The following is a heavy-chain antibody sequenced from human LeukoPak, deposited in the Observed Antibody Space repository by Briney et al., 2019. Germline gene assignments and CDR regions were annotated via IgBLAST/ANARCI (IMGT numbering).Heavy chain of an antibody. CDR2: IYSRGGT. D-gene: IGHD5-18*01. CDR1: GFSVSNNY. V-gene: IGHV3-66*03. J-gene: IGHJ4*02. Sequence: HPGGSLRLSCAVSGFSVSNNYMNWVRQAPGKGLEWVSLIYSRGGTSYADSVKGRFAISRDNSKNTLYLQMNSLRAEDTAVYDCAKDRYSYAFEYFDSWGQGTLVTVSS. CDR3: AKDRYSYAFEYFDS.